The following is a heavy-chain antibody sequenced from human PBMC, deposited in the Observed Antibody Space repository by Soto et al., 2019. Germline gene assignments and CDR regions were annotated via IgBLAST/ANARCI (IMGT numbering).Heavy chain of an antibody. CDR2: INSDGSDT. CDR1: GFTFSTYW. D-gene: IGHD6-19*01. CDR3: AKVPSAVAGYFDY. V-gene: IGHV3-74*01. Sequence: GGSLRLSSAASGFTFSTYWMHWVRQAPGKGLVWVSRINSDGSDTSYADSVKGRFTVSRDNAKNTLYLQMNSLRAEDTAVYYCAKVPSAVAGYFDYWGQGTLVTVSS. J-gene: IGHJ4*02.